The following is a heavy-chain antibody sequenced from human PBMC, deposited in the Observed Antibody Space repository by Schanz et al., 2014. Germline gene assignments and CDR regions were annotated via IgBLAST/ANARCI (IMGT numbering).Heavy chain of an antibody. CDR2: IIPILDIT. CDR1: GGTFSSFA. D-gene: IGHD4-17*01. Sequence: QVQLVQSGAEVKKPGSSVKVSCKASGGTFSSFAIFWVRQAPGQGLEWMGTIIPILDITNYAQKFQGRVTITADKSPTTVYMALSNLRSEDTAVYYCARNYGGHSEESDRYGMDVWGQGTTVTVSS. V-gene: IGHV1-69*04. CDR3: ARNYGGHSEESDRYGMDV. J-gene: IGHJ6*02.